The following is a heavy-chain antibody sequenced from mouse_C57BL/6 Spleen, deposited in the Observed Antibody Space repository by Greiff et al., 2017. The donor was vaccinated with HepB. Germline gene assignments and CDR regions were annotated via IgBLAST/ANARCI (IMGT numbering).Heavy chain of an antibody. D-gene: IGHD2-2*01. V-gene: IGHV14-4*01. CDR3: TTGDYYGYSFAY. CDR2: IDPENGDT. J-gene: IGHJ3*01. CDR1: GFNIKDDY. Sequence: EVKLMESGAELVRPGASVKLSCTASGFNIKDDYMHWVKQRPEQGLEWIGWIDPENGDTEYASKFQGKATITADTSSNTAYLQLSSLTSEDTAVYYCTTGDYYGYSFAYWGQGTLVTVSA.